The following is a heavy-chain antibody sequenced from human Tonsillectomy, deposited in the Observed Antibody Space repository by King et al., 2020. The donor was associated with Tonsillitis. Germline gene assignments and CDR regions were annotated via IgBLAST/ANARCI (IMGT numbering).Heavy chain of an antibody. CDR1: GGSFSGYY. J-gene: IGHJ6*02. V-gene: IGHV4-34*01. Sequence: VQLQQWGAGLLKPSETLSLTCAVYGGSFSGYYWSWIRQPPGKGLEWIGEINHSGSTNYNPSLKSRGTISVDTSKNPFSLKLSPLTAADTAVYYCARGRVANYYYCGMDVWGQGTTVTVSS. CDR3: ARGRVANYYYCGMDV. CDR2: INHSGST. D-gene: IGHD5-12*01.